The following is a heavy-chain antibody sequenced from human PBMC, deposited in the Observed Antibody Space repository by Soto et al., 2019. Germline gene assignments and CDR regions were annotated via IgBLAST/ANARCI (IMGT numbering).Heavy chain of an antibody. CDR1: GGSISSGDYY. D-gene: IGHD6-6*01. J-gene: IGHJ5*02. Sequence: PSETLSLTCTVSGGSISSGDYYWSWIRQPPGKGLEWIGYIYYSGSTYYNPSLKSRVTISVDTSKNQFPLKLSSVTAADTAVYYCARGRGYSSSSRWFDPWGQGTLVTVS. V-gene: IGHV4-30-4*01. CDR3: ARGRGYSSSSRWFDP. CDR2: IYYSGST.